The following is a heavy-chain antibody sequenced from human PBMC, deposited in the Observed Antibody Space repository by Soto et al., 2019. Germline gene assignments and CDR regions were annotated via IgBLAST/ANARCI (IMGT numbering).Heavy chain of an antibody. CDR2: ISYDGSNK. D-gene: IGHD3-22*01. CDR3: ARASDSSGYYVPFDY. J-gene: IGHJ4*02. Sequence: GGSLRLSCAASGFTFSSYGMHWVRQAPGKGLEWVAVISYDGSNKYYADSVKGRFTISRDNSKNTLYLQMNSLRAEDTAVYYCARASDSSGYYVPFDYWGQGTLVTVSS. CDR1: GFTFSSYG. V-gene: IGHV3-30*03.